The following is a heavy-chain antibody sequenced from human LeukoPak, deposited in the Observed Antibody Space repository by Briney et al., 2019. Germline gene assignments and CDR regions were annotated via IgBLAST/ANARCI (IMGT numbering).Heavy chain of an antibody. V-gene: IGHV4-59*01. CDR2: IYYSGST. CDR1: GGSISSYY. Sequence: SETLSLTCTVSGGSISSYYWSWIRQPPGKGLEWIGYIYYSGSTNYNPSLKSRVTISVDTSKNQFSLKLSSVTAADTAVYYCAIVRGSYSGHDAFDIWGQGTMVTVSS. D-gene: IGHD1-26*01. J-gene: IGHJ3*02. CDR3: AIVRGSYSGHDAFDI.